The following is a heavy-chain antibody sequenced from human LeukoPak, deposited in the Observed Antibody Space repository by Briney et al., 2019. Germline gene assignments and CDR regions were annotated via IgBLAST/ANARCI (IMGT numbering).Heavy chain of an antibody. CDR2: ISYDGSNK. D-gene: IGHD1-26*01. Sequence: PGGSLRLSCAASGFTFSSYAMHWVRQAPGKGLEWVAVISYDGSNKYYADSVKGRFTISRDNSKNTLYLQMNSLRAEDTAVYYCARDSRSGSYCDYWGQGTLVTVSS. CDR1: GFTFSSYA. V-gene: IGHV3-30-3*01. J-gene: IGHJ4*02. CDR3: ARDSRSGSYCDY.